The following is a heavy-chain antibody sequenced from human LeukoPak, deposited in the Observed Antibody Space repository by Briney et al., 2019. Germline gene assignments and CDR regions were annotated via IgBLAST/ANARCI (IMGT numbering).Heavy chain of an antibody. CDR1: GFTFSSYE. D-gene: IGHD2-15*01. CDR3: ARDKVRYCSGGSCYSYYYYGMDV. V-gene: IGHV3-48*03. Sequence: QPGGSLRLSCAASGFTFSSYEMNWVRQAPGKGLERVSYISSSGSTIYYADSVKGRFTISRDNAKNSLYLQMNSLRAEDTAVYYCARDKVRYCSGGSCYSYYYYGMDVWGQGTTVTVSS. J-gene: IGHJ6*02. CDR2: ISSSGSTI.